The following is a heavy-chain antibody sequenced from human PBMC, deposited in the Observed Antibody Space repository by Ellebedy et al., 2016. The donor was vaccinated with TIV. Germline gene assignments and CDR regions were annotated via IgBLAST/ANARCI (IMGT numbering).Heavy chain of an antibody. CDR2: IYPGDSDT. CDR3: ARVGDYSSSPYYFDY. Sequence: GESLKISXKGSGYSFTSYWIGWVRQMPGKGLEWMGIIYPGDSDTRYSPSFQGQVTISADKSISTAYLQWSSLKASDTAMFYCARVGDYSSSPYYFDYWGQGTLVTVSS. J-gene: IGHJ4*02. D-gene: IGHD6-6*01. CDR1: GYSFTSYW. V-gene: IGHV5-51*01.